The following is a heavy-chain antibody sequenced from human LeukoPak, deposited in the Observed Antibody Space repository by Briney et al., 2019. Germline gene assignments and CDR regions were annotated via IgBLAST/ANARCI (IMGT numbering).Heavy chain of an antibody. Sequence: SETLSLTCAVYGGSFSGYYWSWIRQPPGKGLEWIGEINHSGSTNYNPSLKSRVTISVDTSKNQFSLKLSSVTAADTAVYYCAGWFGEPYYFDYWGQGTLVTVSS. CDR3: AGWFGEPYYFDY. J-gene: IGHJ4*02. D-gene: IGHD3-10*01. CDR2: INHSGST. CDR1: GGSFSGYY. V-gene: IGHV4-34*01.